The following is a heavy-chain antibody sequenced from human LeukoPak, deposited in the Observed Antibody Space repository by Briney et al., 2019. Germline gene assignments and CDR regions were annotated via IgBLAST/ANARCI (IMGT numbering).Heavy chain of an antibody. Sequence: GGSLRLSCVASGFAVGSNYMSWVRQAPGKGLERVSLIYSGGAIRYADSVKGRFTISRDSSKNTLFLQMNDLTVEDTARYYCARRPGNWGQGILVTVSS. CDR2: IYSGGAI. CDR1: GFAVGSNY. V-gene: IGHV3-53*01. J-gene: IGHJ4*02. D-gene: IGHD1-14*01. CDR3: ARRPGN.